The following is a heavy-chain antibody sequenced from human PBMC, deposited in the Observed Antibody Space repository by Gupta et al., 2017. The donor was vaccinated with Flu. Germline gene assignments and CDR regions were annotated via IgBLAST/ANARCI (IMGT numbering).Heavy chain of an antibody. CDR1: VFTFSSYH. J-gene: IGHJ4*02. CDR3: ARQRRQQIVSIDY. D-gene: IGHD2/OR15-2a*01. V-gene: IGHV3-21*01. Sequence: EVQLVESGGGLVKPGGSLRLACAASVFTFSSYHFTWVRQAPGKGLEWVSSISSGSDYKYDADSVRGRFTISRDNAKNSLYLQMNSLRAEDTAVYYCARQRRQQIVSIDYWGQGTLVTVSS. CDR2: ISSGSDYK.